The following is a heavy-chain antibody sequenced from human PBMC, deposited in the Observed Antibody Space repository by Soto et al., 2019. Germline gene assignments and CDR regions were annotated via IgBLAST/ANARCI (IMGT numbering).Heavy chain of an antibody. D-gene: IGHD3-10*01. J-gene: IGHJ4*02. CDR3: ARDDEGGSYCDLGY. CDR1: GFTFSNYI. CDR2: ILHDGNNK. Sequence: QVQLVESGGGVVQPGRSLRLSCAASGFTFSNYIMHWVRQAPGKGLEWVAIILHDGNNKYYADSVKGRFTISRDNSKNTLYLQMNGLRTEDTAIYYCARDDEGGSYCDLGYWGQGTLVTVSS. V-gene: IGHV3-30-3*01.